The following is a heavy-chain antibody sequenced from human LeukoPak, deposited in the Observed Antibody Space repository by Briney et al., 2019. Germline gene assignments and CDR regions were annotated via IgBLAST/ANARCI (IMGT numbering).Heavy chain of an antibody. CDR1: GFTVSSNY. CDR2: IYSGGST. Sequence: GGSLRLSCAASGFTVSSNYMSWVRQAPGRGLEWVSVIYSGGSTYYADSVKGRFTISRDNSKNTLYLQMNSLRAEDTAVHYCARDREGYYGSGSYVYWGQGTLVTVSS. V-gene: IGHV3-66*02. D-gene: IGHD3-10*01. CDR3: ARDREGYYGSGSYVY. J-gene: IGHJ4*02.